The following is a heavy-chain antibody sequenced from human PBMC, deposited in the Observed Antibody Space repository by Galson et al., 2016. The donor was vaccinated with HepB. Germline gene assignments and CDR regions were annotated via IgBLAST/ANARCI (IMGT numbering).Heavy chain of an antibody. V-gene: IGHV3-23*01. CDR1: GFTFSNYV. CDR2: IGRGGEWT. D-gene: IGHD2-2*01. CDR3: AKRKDDCTRTSCLDY. Sequence: SLRLSCAASGFTFSNYVMSWVRQAPGKGLEWVSAIGRGGEWTNYAESVKGRFTISRGNSKNTLFLQMNSLRTEDAAIYYCAKRKDDCTRTSCLDYWGQGTLVTVSS. J-gene: IGHJ4*02.